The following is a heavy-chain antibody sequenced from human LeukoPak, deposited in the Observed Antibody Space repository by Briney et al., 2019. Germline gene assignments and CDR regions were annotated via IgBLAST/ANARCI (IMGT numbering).Heavy chain of an antibody. J-gene: IGHJ5*02. CDR3: ARDPTMVVAPDP. V-gene: IGHV4-39*07. CDR2: ICYSGST. CDR1: GGSISSSSYY. D-gene: IGHD2-15*01. Sequence: SETLSLTCTVSGGSISSSSYYWGWIRQPPGKGLEWIGSICYSGSTYYNPSLKSRVTISVDTSKNQFSLKLSSVTAADTAVYYCARDPTMVVAPDPWGQGTLVTVSS.